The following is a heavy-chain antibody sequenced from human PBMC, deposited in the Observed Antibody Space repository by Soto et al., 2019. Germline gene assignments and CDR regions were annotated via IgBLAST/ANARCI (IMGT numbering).Heavy chain of an antibody. D-gene: IGHD1-20*01. V-gene: IGHV1-46*03. Sequence: GASVKVSCKASGYTFTSYYMHWVRQAPGQGLEWMGIINPSGGSTSYAQKFQGRVTMTRGTSTSTVYVELSSLRSEDTAVYYCAGGYRANKIDYWGQGTLVTVSS. J-gene: IGHJ4*02. CDR3: AGGYRANKIDY. CDR2: INPSGGST. CDR1: GYTFTSYY.